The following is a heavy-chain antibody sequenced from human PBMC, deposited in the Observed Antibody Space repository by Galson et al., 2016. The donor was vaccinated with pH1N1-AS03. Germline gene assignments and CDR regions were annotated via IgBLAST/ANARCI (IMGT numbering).Heavy chain of an antibody. J-gene: IGHJ6*02. V-gene: IGHV3-30*18. CDR1: GFTFSSYG. Sequence: SLRLSCAASGFTFSSYGMHWVRQAPGKGLEWVAVISYDGSNKYYADSVKGRFTISRDNSKNTLYLQMKSLRDEDTAVYYCAKDLGTHYYGMDVWGQGTTVTVSS. CDR2: ISYDGSNK. CDR3: AKDLGTHYYGMDV.